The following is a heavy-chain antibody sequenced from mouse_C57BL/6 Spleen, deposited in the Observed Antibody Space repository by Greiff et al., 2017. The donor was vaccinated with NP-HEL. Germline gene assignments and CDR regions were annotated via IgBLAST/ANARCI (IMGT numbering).Heavy chain of an antibody. CDR3: AREGLLITTVVATRYFDV. D-gene: IGHD1-1*01. Sequence: QVQLQQPGAELVKPGASVKMSCKASGYTFTSYWITWVKQRPGQGLEWIGDIYPGSGSTNYNEKFKSKATLTVDTSSSTAYMQLSSLTSEDSAVYYCAREGLLITTVVATRYFDVWGTGTTVTVSS. V-gene: IGHV1-55*01. CDR2: IYPGSGST. J-gene: IGHJ1*03. CDR1: GYTFTSYW.